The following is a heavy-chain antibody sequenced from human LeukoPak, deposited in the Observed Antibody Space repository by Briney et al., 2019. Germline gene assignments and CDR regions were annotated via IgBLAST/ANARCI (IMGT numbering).Heavy chain of an antibody. CDR2: IYPGDSDT. CDR1: EYSFTSYW. Sequence: GESLKISCKGSEYSFTSYWIGWVRQMPGKGLEWMGIIYPGDSDTRYSPSFQGQVTISADKSISTAYLQWSSLKASDTAMYYCARRYYYDSSGLNWFDPWGQGTLVTVSS. J-gene: IGHJ5*02. V-gene: IGHV5-51*01. D-gene: IGHD3-22*01. CDR3: ARRYYYDSSGLNWFDP.